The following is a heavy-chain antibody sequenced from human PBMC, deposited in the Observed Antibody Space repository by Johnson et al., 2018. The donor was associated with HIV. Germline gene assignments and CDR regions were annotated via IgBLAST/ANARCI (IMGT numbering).Heavy chain of an antibody. V-gene: IGHV3-7*01. Sequence: EKLVESVGGVVQPGRSLRLSCAASGFTFSSYAMHWVRQAPGKGLEWVANIKQDGSEKYYVDSVKGRFTISRENAKNSLYLQMNSLRAGDTAVYYCTTCSRSGAFDIWGQGTMVTVSS. J-gene: IGHJ3*02. CDR1: GFTFSSYA. CDR3: TTCSRSGAFDI. CDR2: IKQDGSEK. D-gene: IGHD6-13*01.